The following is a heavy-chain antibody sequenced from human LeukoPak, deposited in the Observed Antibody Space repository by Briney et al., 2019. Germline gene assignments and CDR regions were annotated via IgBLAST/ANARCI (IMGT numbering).Heavy chain of an antibody. CDR2: IYHSGST. CDR1: GYSISSGYY. J-gene: IGHJ3*02. V-gene: IGHV4-38-2*01. CDR3: ARVDFADAFDI. Sequence: SETLSLTCAVSGYSISSGYYRGWIRQPPGKGLEWIGSIYHSGSTYYNPSLKSRVTISVDTSKNQFSLKLSTVTAADTAVYYCARVDFADAFDIWGQGTMVTVSS.